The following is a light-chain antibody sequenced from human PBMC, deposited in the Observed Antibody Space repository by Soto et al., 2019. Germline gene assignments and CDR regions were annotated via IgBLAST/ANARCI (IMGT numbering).Light chain of an antibody. CDR3: QQYNSYSGT. CDR2: DAS. V-gene: IGKV1-5*01. CDR1: QSISSW. Sequence: DIQMTQSPSTLSASVGDRVTITFRASQSISSWLAWYQQKPGKAPKLLIYDASSLESGVPSRFSGSGSGTEFTLTISSLQPDDFATYYCQQYNSYSGTFGQGTKVDI. J-gene: IGKJ1*01.